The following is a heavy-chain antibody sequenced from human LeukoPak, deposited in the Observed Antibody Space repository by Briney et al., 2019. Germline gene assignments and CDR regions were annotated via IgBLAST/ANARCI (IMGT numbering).Heavy chain of an antibody. D-gene: IGHD3-3*01. J-gene: IGHJ4*02. CDR1: GFTFSSCS. Sequence: GGSLRLSCAASGFTFSSCSMNWVRQAPGKGLEWVANIKQDGSEKYYVDSVKGRFTISRDNAENSLYLQMNSLRVGDTAVYYCACRPRSDKYYAVFDYWGQGTQVTVSS. CDR3: ACRPRSDKYYAVFDY. V-gene: IGHV3-7*01. CDR2: IKQDGSEK.